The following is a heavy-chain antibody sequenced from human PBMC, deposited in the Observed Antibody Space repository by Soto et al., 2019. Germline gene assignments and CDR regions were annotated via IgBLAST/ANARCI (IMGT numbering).Heavy chain of an antibody. CDR1: GFTFSSYA. CDR3: ASTMDV. CDR2: ISYDGSNK. V-gene: IGHV3-30-3*01. Sequence: QVQLVESGGGVVQPGRSLRLSCAASGFTFSSYAMHWVRQAPGKGLEWVAVISYDGSNKYYADSVKGRFTISRDNSKHTLYLQMNSLRDEDTAVYYCASTMDVWGQGTTVTVSS. J-gene: IGHJ6*02.